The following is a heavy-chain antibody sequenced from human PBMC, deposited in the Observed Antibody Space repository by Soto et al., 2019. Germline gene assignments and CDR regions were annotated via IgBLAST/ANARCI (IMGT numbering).Heavy chain of an antibody. V-gene: IGHV3-23*01. Sequence: GGSLRLSCAASGFTFSSYAMSWVRQAPGKGLEWVSAISGSGGSTYYADSVKGRFTISRDNSKNTLYLQMNSLRAEDTAVYYCAKGGGSWSNEYYYYYYGMDVWGQGTTVTVSS. CDR1: GFTFSSYA. CDR2: ISGSGGST. D-gene: IGHD6-13*01. CDR3: AKGGGSWSNEYYYYYYGMDV. J-gene: IGHJ6*02.